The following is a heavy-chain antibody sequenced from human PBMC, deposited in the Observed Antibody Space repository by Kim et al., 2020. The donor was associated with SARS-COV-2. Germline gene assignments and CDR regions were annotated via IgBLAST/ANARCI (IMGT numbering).Heavy chain of an antibody. Sequence: SEKPSLTCTVSGGSIRSYYWSWIRQPPGKGLEWIGYTYYSGSSNYNPSLKSRVTISIDTSKNQFSLKLSSVTAADTAVYNCARHRSSSWDLDAFDLWGQGTMVTV. CDR2: TYYSGSS. CDR1: GGSIRSYY. CDR3: ARHRSSSWDLDAFDL. D-gene: IGHD6-13*01. V-gene: IGHV4-59*08. J-gene: IGHJ3*01.